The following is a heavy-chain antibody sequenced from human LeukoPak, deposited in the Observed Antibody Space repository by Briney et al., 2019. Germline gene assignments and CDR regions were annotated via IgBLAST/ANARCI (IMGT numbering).Heavy chain of an antibody. CDR1: GYTFTSYA. CDR3: ATLREGIVPFDY. J-gene: IGHJ4*02. Sequence: ASVKVSCKASGYTFTSYAMHWVRQAPGQRLEWMGWINAGNGNTKYSQKFQGRVTITRDTSASTAYMELSSLRSEDTAVYYCATLREGIVPFDYWGQGTLVTVSS. D-gene: IGHD3-22*01. CDR2: INAGNGNT. V-gene: IGHV1-3*01.